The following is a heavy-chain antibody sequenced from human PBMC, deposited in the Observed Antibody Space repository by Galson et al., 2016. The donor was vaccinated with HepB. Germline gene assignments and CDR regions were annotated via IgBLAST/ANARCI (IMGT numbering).Heavy chain of an antibody. CDR2: IHYTGNT. V-gene: IGHV4-59*01. Sequence: LSLTCSVSGGSIDTYYWSWIRQPPGKGLEWIGHIHYTGNTNYSPSLKSRVIISVDMSKKQFSLRLSSVTAADSAIYYCVRDGYCRGTDCYPVHQYWGQGTLVTVSS. CDR3: VRDGYCRGTDCYPVHQY. D-gene: IGHD2-21*02. J-gene: IGHJ1*01. CDR1: GGSIDTYY.